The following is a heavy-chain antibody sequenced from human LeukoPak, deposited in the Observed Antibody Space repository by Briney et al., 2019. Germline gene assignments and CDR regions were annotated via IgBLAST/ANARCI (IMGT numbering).Heavy chain of an antibody. Sequence: GRSLRLSCAASGFTVSSNYMSWVRQAPGKELEWVSIIYSAGSTYYADSVQGRFTISRDNSKNTLYLQINSLRAEDTALYYCARTAVGTETDYFDYWGQGTLVTVSS. J-gene: IGHJ4*02. CDR3: ARTAVGTETDYFDY. CDR1: GFTVSSNY. CDR2: IYSAGST. D-gene: IGHD4-23*01. V-gene: IGHV3-53*01.